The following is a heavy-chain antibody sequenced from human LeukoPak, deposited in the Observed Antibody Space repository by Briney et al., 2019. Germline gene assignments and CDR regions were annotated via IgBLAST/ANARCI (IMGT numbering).Heavy chain of an antibody. CDR3: ARPRGRGYPYGSNWFDP. D-gene: IGHD5-24*01. V-gene: IGHV4-39*07. CDR1: GGSISSSSYY. Sequence: SETLSLTCTVSGGSISSSSYYWGWIRQPPGKGLEWIGSIYNSGSTYYNPSLKSRVTISVDTSKNQFSLKLSSVTAADTAVYYCARPRGRGYPYGSNWFDPWGQGTLVTVSS. J-gene: IGHJ5*02. CDR2: IYNSGST.